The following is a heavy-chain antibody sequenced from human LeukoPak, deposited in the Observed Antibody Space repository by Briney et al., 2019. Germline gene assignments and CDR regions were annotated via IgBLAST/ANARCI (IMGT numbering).Heavy chain of an antibody. J-gene: IGHJ6*03. D-gene: IGHD3-3*01. CDR2: MNPNSGNT. CDR1: GYTFTSYD. Sequence: GASVKVSCKASGYTFTSYDINWVQQATGQGLEWMGWMNPNSGNTGYAQKFQGRVTMTRNTSISTAYMELSSLRSEDTAVYYCARGRRGLRFLAWFYYYYMDVWGKGTTVTVSS. CDR3: ARGRRGLRFLAWFYYYYMDV. V-gene: IGHV1-8*01.